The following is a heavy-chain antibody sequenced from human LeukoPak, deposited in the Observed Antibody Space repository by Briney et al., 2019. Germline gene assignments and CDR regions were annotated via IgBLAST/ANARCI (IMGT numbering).Heavy chain of an antibody. J-gene: IGHJ4*02. CDR2: IFYSGTS. V-gene: IGHV4-39*07. CDR3: ARASEMAIISYLDY. D-gene: IGHD5-24*01. CDR1: RGSIDSTNYY. Sequence: SETLSLTCSVSRGSIDSTNYYWAWIRQPPGKGLEWIGTIFYSGTSHSNPSLKSRVTISVDTSKNQFSLKLSSVTAADTAVYYCARASEMAIISYLDYWGQGTLVTVSS.